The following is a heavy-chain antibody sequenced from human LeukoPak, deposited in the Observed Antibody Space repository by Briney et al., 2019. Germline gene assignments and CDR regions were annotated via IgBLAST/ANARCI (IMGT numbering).Heavy chain of an antibody. D-gene: IGHD5-18*01. CDR1: RLTFSSYS. CDR2: ISSTSSVI. V-gene: IGHV3-21*01. Sequence: GGSLSLSCAASRLTFSSYSMNGVRQAPGKGLEWVSSISSTSSVIFYADSVKGRSTISRDNARNSLYLQMNSLRAEDTAVYSFARGGAGVTGMDLLDYWGQRPLVTVS. J-gene: IGHJ4*02. CDR3: ARGGAGVTGMDLLDY.